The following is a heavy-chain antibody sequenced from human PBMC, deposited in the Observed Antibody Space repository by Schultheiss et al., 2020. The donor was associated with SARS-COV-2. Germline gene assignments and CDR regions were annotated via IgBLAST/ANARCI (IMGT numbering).Heavy chain of an antibody. J-gene: IGHJ4*02. CDR3: ARRSGDRPSSLYF. D-gene: IGHD2-21*01. V-gene: IGHV1-2*02. CDR1: GGTFSSYA. Sequence: ASVKVSCKASGGTFSSYAISWVRQAPGQGLEWMGWINPNSGGTNYAQKFQGRVTMTRDTSTSTAYMELGSLRSDDTAVYYCARRSGDRPSSLYFWGLGTLITVSS. CDR2: INPNSGGT.